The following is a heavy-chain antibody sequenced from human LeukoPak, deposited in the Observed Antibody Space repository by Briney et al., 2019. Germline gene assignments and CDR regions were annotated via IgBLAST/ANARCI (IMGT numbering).Heavy chain of an antibody. CDR3: ARGVKAARPRAFDY. CDR1: GGSFSGYY. Sequence: SETLSLTCAVYGGSFSGYYWSWIRQPPGKGLEWIGEINHSGSTNYNPSLKSRVTISVDTSKNQFSLKLSSVTAADTAVYYCARGVKAARPRAFDYWGQGTLVTVTS. J-gene: IGHJ4*02. V-gene: IGHV4-34*01. D-gene: IGHD6-6*01. CDR2: INHSGST.